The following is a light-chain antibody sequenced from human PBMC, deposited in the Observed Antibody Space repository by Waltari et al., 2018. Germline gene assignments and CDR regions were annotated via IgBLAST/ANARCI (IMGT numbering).Light chain of an antibody. CDR3: SSYAGSNNLGV. Sequence: QSALTQPPSASGSPGQSVPISCTGTSSDVGGYSYVSWYQHHPGKAPKLIIYEVYKRPSGVPDRFSGSKSGNTASLTVSGLQAEDEADYYCSSYAGSNNLGVFGTGTKVTVL. CDR2: EVY. V-gene: IGLV2-8*01. CDR1: SSDVGGYSY. J-gene: IGLJ1*01.